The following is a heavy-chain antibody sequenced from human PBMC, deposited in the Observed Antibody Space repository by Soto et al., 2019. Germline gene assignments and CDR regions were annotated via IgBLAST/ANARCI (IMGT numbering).Heavy chain of an antibody. CDR3: AKEVKDGYNYYGMDV. V-gene: IGHV3-23*01. Sequence: EVQLLESGGGLVQPGGSLRLSCAASGFTFSSYAMSWVRQAPGKGLEWVSAISGSGGSTYYADSLKGRFSISRDNSKNTLYLQMNSLRAEDTAVYYCAKEVKDGYNYYGMDVWGQGTTVTVSS. CDR2: ISGSGGST. D-gene: IGHD2-15*01. CDR1: GFTFSSYA. J-gene: IGHJ6*02.